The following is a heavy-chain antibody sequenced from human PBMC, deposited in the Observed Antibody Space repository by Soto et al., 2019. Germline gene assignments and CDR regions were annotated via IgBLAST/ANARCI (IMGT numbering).Heavy chain of an antibody. Sequence: QITLKESGPTLVKPTQTLTLTCTFSGFSLSTSGVGVGWIRQPPGKALEWLALIYWDDDKRYSPSLKSRPTITNDTAKNQVFLTMTNRDPVDAATYYCAHGTTWGYLDFWVQGTLVTVSS. V-gene: IGHV2-5*02. CDR1: GFSLSTSGVG. D-gene: IGHD4-17*01. J-gene: IGHJ4*02. CDR3: AHGTTWGYLDF. CDR2: IYWDDDK.